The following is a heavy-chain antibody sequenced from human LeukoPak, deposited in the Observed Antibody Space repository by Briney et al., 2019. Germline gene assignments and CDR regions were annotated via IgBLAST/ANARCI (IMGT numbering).Heavy chain of an antibody. J-gene: IGHJ4*02. V-gene: IGHV1-18*04. D-gene: IGHD2-15*01. CDR2: ISAYNGNT. Sequence: ASVKVSCKASGYTFTGYYMHWVRQAPGQGLEWMGWISAYNGNTNYAQKLQGRVTMTTDTSTSTAYMELRSLRSDDTAVYYCARAQGYCSGGSCYGYWGQGTLVTVSS. CDR3: ARAQGYCSGGSCYGY. CDR1: GYTFTGYY.